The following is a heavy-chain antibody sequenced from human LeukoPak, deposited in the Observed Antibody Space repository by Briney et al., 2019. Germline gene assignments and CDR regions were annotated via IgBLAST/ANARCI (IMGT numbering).Heavy chain of an antibody. CDR2: IKSKTDGGTT. J-gene: IGHJ4*02. D-gene: IGHD5-18*01. Sequence: TSGGSLTLSCAASGFTFSNAWMSWVRQAPGKGLEWVGRIKSKTDGGTTDYAAPVKGRFTISRDDSKNTLYLQMNRLKTEDTAVYYCTTDATWIQLWLPYDYWGQGTLVTVSS. V-gene: IGHV3-15*01. CDR1: GFTFSNAW. CDR3: TTDATWIQLWLPYDY.